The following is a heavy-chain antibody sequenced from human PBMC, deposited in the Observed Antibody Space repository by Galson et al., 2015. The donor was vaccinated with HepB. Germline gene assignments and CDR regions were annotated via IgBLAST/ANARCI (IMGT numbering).Heavy chain of an antibody. Sequence: SVKVSCKVSGYTLTELSMHWVRQAPGKGLEWMGGFDPEDGETIYAQKFQGRVTMTEDTSTDTAYMGLSSLRSEDTAVYYCATITKRARNSGSYENDYWGQGTLVTVSS. CDR1: GYTLTELS. J-gene: IGHJ4*02. D-gene: IGHD1-26*01. CDR2: FDPEDGET. CDR3: ATITKRARNSGSYENDY. V-gene: IGHV1-24*01.